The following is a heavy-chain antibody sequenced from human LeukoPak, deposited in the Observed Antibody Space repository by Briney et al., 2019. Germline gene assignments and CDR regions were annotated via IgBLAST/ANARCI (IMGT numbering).Heavy chain of an antibody. CDR3: GMTSPEGGAFDY. J-gene: IGHJ4*02. CDR1: GFTFSSYG. D-gene: IGHD1-14*01. CDR2: ISYDGSNK. Sequence: PGGSLRLSCAASGFTFSSYGMHWVRQAPGKGLEWVAVISYDGSNKYYADSVKGRFTISRDNSKNTLYLQMNSLRAEDTAVYYCGMTSPEGGAFDYWGQGTLVTVSS. V-gene: IGHV3-30*19.